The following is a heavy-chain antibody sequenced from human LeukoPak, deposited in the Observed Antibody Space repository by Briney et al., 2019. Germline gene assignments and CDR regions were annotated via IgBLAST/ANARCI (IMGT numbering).Heavy chain of an antibody. CDR1: GFTFSSNY. CDR2: IYSGGST. J-gene: IGHJ4*02. Sequence: GGSLRLSCXASGFTFSSNYMSWVRQAPGKGLEWASVIYSGGSTYYADSVKGRFTISRDNSKNTLYLQMNSLRAEDTAVYYCARGYCSGGSCYNFDYWGQGTLVTVSS. V-gene: IGHV3-66*01. CDR3: ARGYCSGGSCYNFDY. D-gene: IGHD2-15*01.